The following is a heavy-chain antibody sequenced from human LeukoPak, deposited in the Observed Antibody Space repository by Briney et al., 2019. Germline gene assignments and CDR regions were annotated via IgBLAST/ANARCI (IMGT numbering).Heavy chain of an antibody. Sequence: PGRSLRLSCAASGFTFSSYGMHWVRQAPGKGLEWVAVIWYDGSNKYYADSVKGRFTISRDNAKNSLYLQMNSLRAEDTAVYYCARDNWNDVFDYWGQGTLVTVSS. CDR1: GFTFSSYG. J-gene: IGHJ4*02. D-gene: IGHD1-20*01. CDR2: IWYDGSNK. V-gene: IGHV3-33*01. CDR3: ARDNWNDVFDY.